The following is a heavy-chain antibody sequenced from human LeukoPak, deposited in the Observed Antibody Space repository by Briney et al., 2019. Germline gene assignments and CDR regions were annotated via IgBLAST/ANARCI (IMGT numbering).Heavy chain of an antibody. D-gene: IGHD3-9*01. CDR1: GYTFTSYG. J-gene: IGHJ6*03. V-gene: IGHV1-18*01. Sequence: ASVKVSCKASGYTFTSYGISWVRQAPGQGLEWMGWISAYNGNTNYAQKLQGRVTMTTDTSTSTAYMELRSLRSDDTAVYYCARGPRFDWLLNYYYYYYMDVWGKGTTVTISS. CDR2: ISAYNGNT. CDR3: ARGPRFDWLLNYYYYYYMDV.